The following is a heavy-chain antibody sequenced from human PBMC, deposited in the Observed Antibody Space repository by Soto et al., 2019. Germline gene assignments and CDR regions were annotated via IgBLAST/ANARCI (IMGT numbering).Heavy chain of an antibody. CDR1: GGSISSGDYY. CDR3: ARGFSVSSGYYSPIYHYYYSGMDV. J-gene: IGHJ6*04. CDR2: IYYSGST. V-gene: IGHV4-30-4*01. D-gene: IGHD3-22*01. Sequence: SETLSLTCTVSGGSISSGDYYWSWIRQPPGKGLEWIGYIYYSGSTYYNPSLKSRVTISVDTSKNQFSLKLISVTAADTAVYYCARGFSVSSGYYSPIYHYYYSGMDVWGKGTTVTVSS.